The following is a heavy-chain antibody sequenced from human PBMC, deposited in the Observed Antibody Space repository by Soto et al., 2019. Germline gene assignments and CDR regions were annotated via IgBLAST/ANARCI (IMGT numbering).Heavy chain of an antibody. V-gene: IGHV4-34*01. D-gene: IGHD6-19*01. CDR2: INHSGST. Sequence: QAQLQQWGAGLLKPSETLSLTCAVYGGSFSGYYWSWIRQPPGKGLEWIGEINHSGSTNYNPSLKSRVTISVDTSKNQFSLKLSSVTAADTAVYYCARPGGGWSFDYWGQGTLVTVSS. CDR3: ARPGGGWSFDY. J-gene: IGHJ4*02. CDR1: GGSFSGYY.